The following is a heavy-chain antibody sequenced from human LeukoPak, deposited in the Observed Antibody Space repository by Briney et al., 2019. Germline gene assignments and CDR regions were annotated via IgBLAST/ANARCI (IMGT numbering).Heavy chain of an antibody. CDR2: IYYSGST. J-gene: IGHJ4*02. CDR1: GGSISSGGYY. D-gene: IGHD3-16*01. CDR3: ARTYYYYVWGSPKLFDY. V-gene: IGHV4-31*03. Sequence: SETLSLTCTVSGGSISSGGYYWSWIRQHPGKGLEWIGYIYYSGSTYYNPSLKSRVTISVDTSKNQFSLKLSSVTAADTAVYYRARTYYYYVWGSPKLFDYWGQGTLVTVSS.